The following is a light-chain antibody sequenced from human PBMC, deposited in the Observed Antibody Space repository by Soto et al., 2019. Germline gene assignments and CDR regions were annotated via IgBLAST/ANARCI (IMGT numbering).Light chain of an antibody. CDR2: HDD. J-gene: IGLJ2*01. V-gene: IGLV1-36*01. Sequence: QSVLTQPPSVSEAPRQRVTISGSGSSSNIGNNAVNWYQQLPGKAPKLLIYHDDLLPSGVSDRFSGSKSGTSASLAISGLQSEDEADYYCAAWDDSLNGVVFGGGTKLTVL. CDR3: AAWDDSLNGVV. CDR1: SSNIGNNA.